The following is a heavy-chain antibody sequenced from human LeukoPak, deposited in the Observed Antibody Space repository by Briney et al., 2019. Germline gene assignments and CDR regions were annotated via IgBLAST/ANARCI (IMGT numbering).Heavy chain of an antibody. CDR3: ASQTKHYYGSGGYWSAFDI. CDR2: SGDDGST. D-gene: IGHD3-10*01. CDR1: GFTFDDHA. V-gene: IGHV3-43*02. J-gene: IGHJ3*02. Sequence: GGSLRLSCAASGFTFDDHAMHWVRQGPGKSLEWVSLSGDDGSTKYAESVKGRFTISRDNSKNSLYLEMNSLRIEDTALYHCASQTKHYYGSGGYWSAFDIWGQGTMVTASS.